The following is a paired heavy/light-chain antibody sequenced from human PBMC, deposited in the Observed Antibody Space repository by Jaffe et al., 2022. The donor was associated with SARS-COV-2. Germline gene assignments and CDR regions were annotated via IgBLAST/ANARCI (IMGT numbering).Heavy chain of an antibody. Sequence: QVQLVESGGGVVQPEKSMRLSCAASRFTFSNSALHWVRQAPGKGLEWVAAISYDGTEKHYAESVKGRFTISRDNSKDTMSLQMDSLRADDTAVYYCARDVYGGWFDTWGQGTLVTVSS. V-gene: IGHV3-30*04. D-gene: IGHD3-16*01. CDR1: RFTFSNSA. CDR3: ARDVYGGWFDT. J-gene: IGHJ5*02. CDR2: ISYDGTEK.
Light chain of an antibody. Sequence: EVVMTQSPATLSVSPGERATLSCRASQSVSSNLAWYQQKPGQAPRLLIYGASTRATGIPARFSGSGSGTEFSLTISSLQSEDFAVYYCQQYDNWPPLTFGGGTTVEIK. V-gene: IGKV3-15*01. J-gene: IGKJ4*01. CDR2: GAS. CDR3: QQYDNWPPLT. CDR1: QSVSSN.